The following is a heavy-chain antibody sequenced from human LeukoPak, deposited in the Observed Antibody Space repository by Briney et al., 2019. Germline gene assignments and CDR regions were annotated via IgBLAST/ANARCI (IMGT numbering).Heavy chain of an antibody. CDR1: GLTVRGNY. CDR2: IYSGGST. Sequence: GGSRKLSLAAPGLTVRGNYMSGVRQAPGKGLKGVSVIYSGGSTYYADSVKGRFTISRDNSKNTLYLQMNSLRAEDTAVYYCARISGYDPSHDAFDIWGQGTMVTVSS. V-gene: IGHV3-66*01. CDR3: ARISGYDPSHDAFDI. J-gene: IGHJ3*02. D-gene: IGHD5-12*01.